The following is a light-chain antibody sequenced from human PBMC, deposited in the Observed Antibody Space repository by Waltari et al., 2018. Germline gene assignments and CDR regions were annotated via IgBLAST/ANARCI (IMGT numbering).Light chain of an antibody. CDR1: QSVLYSANSKNY. CDR2: WAS. J-gene: IGKJ2*01. CDR3: QQYYSIPPA. V-gene: IGKV4-1*01. Sequence: DIVMTQSPDSLAVSLGERATINCKSSQSVLYSANSKNYLAWFQQKPGQPPKLLIYWASTRESGVPDRFIGSGSGTDFTLTISSLQAEDVAVYYCQQYYSIPPAFGQGTKLEIQ.